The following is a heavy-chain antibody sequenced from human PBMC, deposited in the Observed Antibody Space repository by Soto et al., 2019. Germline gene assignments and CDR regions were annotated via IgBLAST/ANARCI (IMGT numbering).Heavy chain of an antibody. CDR2: ISGSGGST. D-gene: IGHD3-10*01. CDR3: TKDGYYFGSGTPYYFDY. Sequence: EVQLLESGGGLVQPGGSLRLSCAASGFTFSSYAMSWVRQAPGKGLEWVSAISGSGGSTYYAGSVKGRFTISRDNSKNTLYLQMNSLRAEDTAVYYCTKDGYYFGSGTPYYFDYWGQGTLVTVSS. J-gene: IGHJ4*02. CDR1: GFTFSSYA. V-gene: IGHV3-23*01.